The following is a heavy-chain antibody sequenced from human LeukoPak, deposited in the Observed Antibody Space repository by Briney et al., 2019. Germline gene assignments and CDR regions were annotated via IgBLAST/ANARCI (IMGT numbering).Heavy chain of an antibody. J-gene: IGHJ4*02. D-gene: IGHD2-15*01. V-gene: IGHV5-51*01. CDR2: IYPGDSET. CDR1: GSRFISYW. CDR3: VRALGYCSSGSCYYYDY. Sequence: GESLKISCKGSGSRFISYWIGWVRQMPGKGLEWMGIIYPGDSETRYSPSFQGQVTISADKSISTAYLQWSSLKASDTAMYYCVRALGYCSSGSCYYYDYWGQGTLVTVSS.